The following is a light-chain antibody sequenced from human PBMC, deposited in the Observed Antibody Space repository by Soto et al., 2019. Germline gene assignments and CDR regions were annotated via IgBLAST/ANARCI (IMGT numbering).Light chain of an antibody. CDR2: DAS. Sequence: AIRMTQSPSSFSASTGDRVSITCRATQDIGTYLAWYQQIPGKAPKLLIYDASTLQTGVPSRFSGSGSGTDFTLTISYLQSEDFGTYYCQQTYTGANFGQGTRLEIK. J-gene: IGKJ5*01. V-gene: IGKV1-8*01. CDR1: QDIGTY. CDR3: QQTYTGAN.